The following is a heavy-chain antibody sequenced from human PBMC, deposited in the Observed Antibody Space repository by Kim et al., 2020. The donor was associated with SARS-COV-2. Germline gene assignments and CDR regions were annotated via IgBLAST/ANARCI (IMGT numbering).Heavy chain of an antibody. CDR2: IYPGDSDT. J-gene: IGHJ6*02. V-gene: IGHV5-51*01. CDR3: ARWGGSGYDSYYYYYGMDV. CDR1: GYSFTSYW. D-gene: IGHD3-10*01. Sequence: GESLKISCKGSGYSFTSYWIGWVRQMPGKGLEWMGIIYPGDSDTRYSPSFQGQVTISADKSISTAYLQWSSLKASDTAMYYCARWGGSGYDSYYYYYGMDVWGQGTTVTVSS.